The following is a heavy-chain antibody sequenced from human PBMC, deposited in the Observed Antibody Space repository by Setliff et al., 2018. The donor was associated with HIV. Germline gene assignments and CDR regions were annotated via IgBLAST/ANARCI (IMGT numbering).Heavy chain of an antibody. V-gene: IGHV4-4*07. CDR3: ARDPHTGWYYLDF. J-gene: IGHJ4*02. CDR1: GGSVSNYY. Sequence: PSETLSLTCTVSGGSVSNYYWTWIRQSAGKGLEWIGHINTSGSTKYNPSLKSRLTMSVDSSGNQFSLNLTSVTAADTAVYYCARDPHTGWYYLDFWGPGALVTVSS. CDR2: INTSGST. D-gene: IGHD6-19*01.